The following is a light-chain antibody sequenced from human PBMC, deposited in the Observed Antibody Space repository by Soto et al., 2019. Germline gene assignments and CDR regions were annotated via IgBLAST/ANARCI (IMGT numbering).Light chain of an antibody. CDR1: QSVSSSC. CDR3: QQCGTSPWT. J-gene: IGKJ1*01. Sequence: ENVLTQSPGTLSLSPGERATLSCRASQSVSSSCLAWYQQKPGQAPRLLIYVATSMATDTPDRFSGSGSGTDFTLTISRLEPEVFAVYYCQQCGTSPWTFGRGTKVEIK. CDR2: VAT. V-gene: IGKV3-20*01.